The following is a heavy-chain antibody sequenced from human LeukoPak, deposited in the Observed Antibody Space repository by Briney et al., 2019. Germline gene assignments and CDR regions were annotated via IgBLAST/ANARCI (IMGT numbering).Heavy chain of an antibody. Sequence: ASVKVSCKASGYTFTSYGISWVRQAPGQGLEWMGWISAYNGNTNYAQKLQGRVTMTTDTSTSTAYMELRSLRSDDTAVYYCATIPWGGIAAAGLDYWGRGTLVTVSS. V-gene: IGHV1-18*01. CDR1: GYTFTSYG. D-gene: IGHD6-13*01. J-gene: IGHJ4*02. CDR3: ATIPWGGIAAAGLDY. CDR2: ISAYNGNT.